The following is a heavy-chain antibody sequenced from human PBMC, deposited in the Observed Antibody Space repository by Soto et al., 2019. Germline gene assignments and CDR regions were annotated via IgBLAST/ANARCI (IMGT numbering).Heavy chain of an antibody. Sequence: GASVKVSCKASGGTFSSYAISWVRQAPGQGLEWMGGIIPIFGTANYAQKFQGRVTITADKSTSTAYMELSSLRSEDTAVYYCARDGYLELQLYWGQGTLVTVSS. V-gene: IGHV1-69*06. CDR2: IIPIFGTA. CDR1: GGTFSSYA. CDR3: ARDGYLELQLY. J-gene: IGHJ4*02. D-gene: IGHD1-7*01.